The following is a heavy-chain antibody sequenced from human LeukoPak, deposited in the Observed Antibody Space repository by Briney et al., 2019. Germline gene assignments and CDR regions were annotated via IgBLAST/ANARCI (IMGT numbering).Heavy chain of an antibody. CDR1: GYTFTCYG. Sequence: ASVKDSCKASGYTFTCYGISWVRQAPGQGLEWMGWISAYNGNTNYAQKLQGRVTMTTDTSTSTAYMELRSLRSDDTAVYYCARESAGSGSLDYWGQGTLDTVSS. CDR3: ARESAGSGSLDY. CDR2: ISAYNGNT. D-gene: IGHD3-10*01. V-gene: IGHV1-18*01. J-gene: IGHJ4*02.